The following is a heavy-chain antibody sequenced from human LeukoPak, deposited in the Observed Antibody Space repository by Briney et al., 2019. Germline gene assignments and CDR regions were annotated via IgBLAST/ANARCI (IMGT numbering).Heavy chain of an antibody. V-gene: IGHV4-34*01. D-gene: IGHD2/OR15-2a*01. CDR1: GGSFSGYY. Sequence: SGTLSLTCAVSGGSFSGYYWSWIRQPPGKGLEWIGEINHSGSTNYNPSLKSRVTISVHTSKNQFSLKLSSVTAADTAVYYCARAPFSTGDYYFDYWGQGTLVTVSS. CDR3: ARAPFSTGDYYFDY. J-gene: IGHJ4*02. CDR2: INHSGST.